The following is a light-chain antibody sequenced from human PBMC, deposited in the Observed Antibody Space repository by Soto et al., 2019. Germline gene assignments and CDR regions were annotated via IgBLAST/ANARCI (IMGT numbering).Light chain of an antibody. Sequence: IQMSQSPSSLSASTGDRVTITCRASQSISTYLNWYQQKPGKAPKLLIYDASSLQNGAPSRFSGSGSGTDFTLTISSLQPEDFATYYCQQLNSYPITFGQGTRLEIK. V-gene: IGKV1-39*01. CDR2: DAS. CDR1: QSISTY. CDR3: QQLNSYPIT. J-gene: IGKJ5*01.